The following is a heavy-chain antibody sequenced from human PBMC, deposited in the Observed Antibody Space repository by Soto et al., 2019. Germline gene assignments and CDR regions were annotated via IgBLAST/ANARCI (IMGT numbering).Heavy chain of an antibody. Sequence: ASVKVSCKASGYTFTSYAMHWVRQAPGQRLEWMGWISGYNGDTNYAQKFQGRVSMTIDTSTTTAYMELRSLTSDDTAVYYCAKNGQPPYYYYGLDVWGQGTKVTVSS. D-gene: IGHD2-8*01. V-gene: IGHV1-18*01. CDR2: ISGYNGDT. CDR1: GYTFTSYA. CDR3: AKNGQPPYYYYGLDV. J-gene: IGHJ6*02.